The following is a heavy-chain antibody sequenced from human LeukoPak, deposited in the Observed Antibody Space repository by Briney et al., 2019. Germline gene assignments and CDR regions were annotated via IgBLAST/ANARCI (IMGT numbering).Heavy chain of an antibody. J-gene: IGHJ5*02. CDR3: ERTLTGTYDL. V-gene: IGHV4-34*01. CDR1: GGSFSGYY. CDR2: INHSGST. D-gene: IGHD1-20*01. Sequence: SQTLSLTCAVYGGSFSGYYWSWIRQPPGKGLEWIGEINHSGSTNYNPSLKTRVTISVDTSKNQFSLKLSSVTAADTAVYYCERTLTGTYDLWGQGTLVTVSS.